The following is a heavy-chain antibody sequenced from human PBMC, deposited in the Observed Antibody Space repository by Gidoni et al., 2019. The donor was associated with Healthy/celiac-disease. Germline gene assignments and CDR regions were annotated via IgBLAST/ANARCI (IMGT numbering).Heavy chain of an antibody. V-gene: IGHV3-30*04. CDR1: GFTFSSYA. J-gene: IGHJ4*02. D-gene: IGHD6-19*01. Sequence: VQLVESGGGVVQPGRSLRLSCAASGFTFSSYAMHWVRQAPGKGLEWVAVISYDGSNKYYADSVKGRFTISRDNSKNTLYLQMNSLRAEDTAVYYCAREWLFNYWGQGTLVTVSS. CDR2: ISYDGSNK. CDR3: AREWLFNY.